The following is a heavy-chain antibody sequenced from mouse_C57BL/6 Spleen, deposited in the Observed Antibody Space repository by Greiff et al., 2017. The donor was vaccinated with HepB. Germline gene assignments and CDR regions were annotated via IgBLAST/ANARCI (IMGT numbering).Heavy chain of an antibody. V-gene: IGHV1-69*01. J-gene: IGHJ1*03. CDR1: GYTFTSYW. Sequence: QVQLQQSGAELVMPGASVKLSCKASGYTFTSYWMHWVKQRPGQGLEWIGEIDPSDSYTNYNQKFKGKSTLTVDKSASTAYMQLSSLTSEDSAVYYCARLRSSYNWYFDVWGTGTTVTVSS. CDR2: IDPSDSYT. CDR3: ARLRSSYNWYFDV. D-gene: IGHD1-1*01.